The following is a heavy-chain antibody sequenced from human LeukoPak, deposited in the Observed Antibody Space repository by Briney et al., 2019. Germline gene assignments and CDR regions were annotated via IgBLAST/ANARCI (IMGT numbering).Heavy chain of an antibody. CDR3: APEGRWLQSN. J-gene: IGHJ4*02. CDR1: GGTFSSYA. Sequence: ASVKVSCKASGGTFSSYAISWVRQAPGRGLEWMGGIIPIFGTANYAQKFQGRVTITADESTSTAYMELSSLRSEDTAVYYCAPEGRWLQSNWGQGTLVTVSS. V-gene: IGHV1-69*13. D-gene: IGHD5-24*01. CDR2: IIPIFGTA.